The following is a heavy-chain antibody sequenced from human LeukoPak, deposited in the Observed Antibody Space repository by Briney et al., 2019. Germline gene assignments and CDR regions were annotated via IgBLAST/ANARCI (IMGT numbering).Heavy chain of an antibody. CDR1: GYTFTGYY. Sequence: ASVKVSCKASGYTFTGYYMHWVRQAPGQGLEWMGWINPNSGGTNYAQKFQGRVTMTRDTSISTAYMELSRLRSDDTAVYYCAGRYYYGSGSYGYWFDPWGQGTLVTVSS. CDR3: AGRYYYGSGSYGYWFDP. D-gene: IGHD3-10*01. CDR2: INPNSGGT. J-gene: IGHJ5*02. V-gene: IGHV1-2*02.